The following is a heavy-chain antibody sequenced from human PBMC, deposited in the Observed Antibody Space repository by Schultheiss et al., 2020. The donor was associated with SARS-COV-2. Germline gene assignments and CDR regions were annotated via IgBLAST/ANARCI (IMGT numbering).Heavy chain of an antibody. CDR1: GGSFSGYY. CDR2: ISPSRNT. J-gene: IGHJ6*03. Sequence: SETLSLTCAVYGGSFSGYYWSWIRQPPGKGLEWIAYISPSRNTYYRPSLNSRATITTDTSKSQVSLKLTSMTAADTAVYYCARLWTSYYDFWSGYYYYYYMDVWGKGTTVTVSS. V-gene: IGHV4-59*13. D-gene: IGHD3-3*01. CDR3: ARLWTSYYDFWSGYYYYYYMDV.